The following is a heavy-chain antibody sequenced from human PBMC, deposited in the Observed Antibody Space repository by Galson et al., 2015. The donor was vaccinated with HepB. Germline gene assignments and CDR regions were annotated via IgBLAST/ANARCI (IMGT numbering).Heavy chain of an antibody. CDR2: ISYDGSNK. J-gene: IGHJ4*02. V-gene: IGHV3-30*18. CDR1: GFTFSSYG. Sequence: LRLSCAASGFTFSSYGMHWVRQAPGKGLEWVAVISYDGSNKYYADSVKGRFTISRDNSKNTLYLQMNSLRAEDTAVYYCAKDGSLGGYDFWSGYSDYWGQGTLVTVSS. D-gene: IGHD3-3*01. CDR3: AKDGSLGGYDFWSGYSDY.